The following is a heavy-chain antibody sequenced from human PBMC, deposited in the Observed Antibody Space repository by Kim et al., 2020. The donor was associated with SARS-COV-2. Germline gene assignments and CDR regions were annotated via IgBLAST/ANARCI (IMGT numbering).Heavy chain of an antibody. D-gene: IGHD2-2*01. CDR2: ISYDGSNK. CDR1: GFTFSSYG. CDR3: AKDWYGTGYCSSTSCFPEVDY. V-gene: IGHV3-30*18. J-gene: IGHJ4*02. Sequence: GGSLRLSCAASGFTFSSYGMHWVHQAPGKGLEWVAVISYDGSNKYYADSVKGRFTISRDNSKNTLYLQMNSLRAEDTAVYYCAKDWYGTGYCSSTSCFPEVDYWGQGTLVTVSS.